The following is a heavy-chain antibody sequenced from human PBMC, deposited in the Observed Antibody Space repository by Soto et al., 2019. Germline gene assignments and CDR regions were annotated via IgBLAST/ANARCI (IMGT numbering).Heavy chain of an antibody. Sequence: SETLSLTCAVYGGSFSGYYWSWIRQPPGKGLEWIGEINHGGSTNYNPSLKSRVTISVDTSKNQFSLNLISVTAADTAVYYCGSGPALRVVVDRDAPDKYYLDYWSLGTLVTVSS. CDR3: GSGPALRVVVDRDAPDKYYLDY. V-gene: IGHV4-34*01. D-gene: IGHD2-15*01. CDR1: GGSFSGYY. CDR2: INHGGST. J-gene: IGHJ4*02.